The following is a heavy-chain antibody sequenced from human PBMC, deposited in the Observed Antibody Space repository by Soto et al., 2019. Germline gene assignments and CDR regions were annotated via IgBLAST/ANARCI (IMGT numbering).Heavy chain of an antibody. CDR3: ARGRTWGARDCDY. D-gene: IGHD3-16*01. CDR1: GYTFNTYG. J-gene: IGHJ4*02. V-gene: IGHV1-18*01. CDR2: ISAYNGHT. Sequence: QVQLVQSGGEVKRPGASVRVSCKASGYTFNTYGISWVRQDPGQGLEWMGWISAYNGHTDYAQKFQGRVTMTTDTSTNTVSMELRSLTSDDTAVYYCARGRTWGARDCDYWGQGTLVTVSS.